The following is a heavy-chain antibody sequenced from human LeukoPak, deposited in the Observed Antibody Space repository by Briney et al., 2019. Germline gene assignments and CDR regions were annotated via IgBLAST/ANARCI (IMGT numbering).Heavy chain of an antibody. D-gene: IGHD4-23*01. CDR1: GGSISISNSNW. CDR2: IYHSGST. J-gene: IGHJ2*01. Sequence: SGTLSLTCAVSGGSISISNSNWWSWVRQPPGKGLEWIGEIYHSGSTNYNPSLKSRVTISVDRSKNQFSLKLSSVTAADTAVYYCARDLHGGNSFTSDWYFDLWGRGTLVTVSS. CDR3: ARDLHGGNSFTSDWYFDL. V-gene: IGHV4-4*02.